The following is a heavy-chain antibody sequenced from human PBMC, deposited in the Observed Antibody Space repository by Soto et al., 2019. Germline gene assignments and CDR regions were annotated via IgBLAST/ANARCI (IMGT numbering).Heavy chain of an antibody. CDR3: AGEGERVVVVTAAMRDDLLDV. D-gene: IGHD2-2*01. CDR1: RGMFSSYT. V-gene: IGHV1-69*08. CDR2: IFPLLGVA. J-gene: IGHJ3*01. Sequence: QVQLVQSGAEVKKPGSSVNVSCAVYRGMFSSYTISWVRQAPGHGLEWMGRIFPLLGVADFAQKFQGRLTITADIYNRTTYMEVRCLRAEDTAVYYCAGEGERVVVVTAAMRDDLLDVWGQGTMVTVSS.